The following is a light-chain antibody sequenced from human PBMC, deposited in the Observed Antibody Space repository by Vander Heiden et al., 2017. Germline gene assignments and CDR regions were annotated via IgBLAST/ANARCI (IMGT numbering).Light chain of an antibody. Sequence: EIVLTQSPATLSLSPGERATLSCRASQSVSSYLAWYQQKPGQAPRLLIYDASNRATGIPARFSGSGSGTDFTLTISSLEPEDFAVYYCQQRSNGPSSYTFGQGTKLEIK. CDR3: QQRSNGPSSYT. CDR2: DAS. V-gene: IGKV3-11*01. J-gene: IGKJ2*01. CDR1: QSVSSY.